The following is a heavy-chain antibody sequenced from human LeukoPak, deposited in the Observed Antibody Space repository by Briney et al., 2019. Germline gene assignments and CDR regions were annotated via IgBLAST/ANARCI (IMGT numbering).Heavy chain of an antibody. J-gene: IGHJ4*02. CDR2: ISANNGNT. Sequence: ASVKVSCKASGYTFTSYGISWVRQAPGQGLEWMGWISANNGNTIYAQKLQGRVTMTTDTSTSTAYMELRSLRSNDTAVYYCARDLLAMIPSFSAEYWSQGTLVTVSS. CDR3: ARDLLAMIPSFSAEY. CDR1: GYTFTSYG. V-gene: IGHV1-18*01. D-gene: IGHD5-12*01.